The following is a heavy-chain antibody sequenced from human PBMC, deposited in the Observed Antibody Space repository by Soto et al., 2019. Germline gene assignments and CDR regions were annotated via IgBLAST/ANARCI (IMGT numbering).Heavy chain of an antibody. CDR1: GFTFSSYA. J-gene: IGHJ6*02. CDR3: ARAGCDGGSCYALVGLRYGMDG. Sequence: QVQLVESGGGVVQPGRSLRLSCAASGFTFSSYAMYWVRQAPGKGLEWVAVISYDGNNKYYADSVKGRFTISRDNSKNTVYVQMNSLRAEDTAVYYCARAGCDGGSCYALVGLRYGMDGWGQGTTVTVSS. V-gene: IGHV3-30-3*01. D-gene: IGHD2-15*01. CDR2: ISYDGNNK.